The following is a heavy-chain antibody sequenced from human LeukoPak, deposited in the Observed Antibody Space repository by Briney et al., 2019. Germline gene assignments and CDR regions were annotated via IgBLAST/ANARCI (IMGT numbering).Heavy chain of an antibody. V-gene: IGHV4-4*09. CDR1: GGSISSYY. D-gene: IGHD5-12*01. CDR3: ATFRGGYESDYFDY. Sequence: SETLSLTCTVSGGSISSYYWSWIRQPPGKGLEWIGYIYTSGSTNYNPSLKSRVTISVDTSKNQFSLKLSSVTAADTAVYCCATFRGGYESDYFDYWGQGTLVTVSS. CDR2: IYTSGST. J-gene: IGHJ4*02.